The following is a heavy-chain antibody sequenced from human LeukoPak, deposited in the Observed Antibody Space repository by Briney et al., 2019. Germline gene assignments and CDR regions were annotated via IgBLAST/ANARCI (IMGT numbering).Heavy chain of an antibody. D-gene: IGHD3-3*01. J-gene: IGHJ3*02. CDR2: INPSGGST. V-gene: IGHV1-46*01. CDR3: ARDLRITIFGVVIPWAFDI. CDR1: GYTLTELS. Sequence: ASVKVSCKVSGYTLTELSMHWVRQAPGQGLEWMGIINPSGGSTSYAQKFQGRVTMTRDMSTSTVYMELTSLRSEDTAVYYCARDLRITIFGVVIPWAFDIWGQGTMVTVSS.